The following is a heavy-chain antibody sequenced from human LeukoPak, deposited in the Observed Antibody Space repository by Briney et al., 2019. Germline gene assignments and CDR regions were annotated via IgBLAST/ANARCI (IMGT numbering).Heavy chain of an antibody. CDR2: IYYSGST. V-gene: IGHV4-59*08. Sequence: SETLSLTCTVSGGSISSYYRSWIRQPPGKGLEWIGYIYYSGSTNYNPSLKSRVTISVDTSKNQFSLKLSSVTAADTAVYYCARLPAYYDFWSGAQGYYYGMDVWGQGTTVTVSS. D-gene: IGHD3-3*01. J-gene: IGHJ6*02. CDR3: ARLPAYYDFWSGAQGYYYGMDV. CDR1: GGSISSYY.